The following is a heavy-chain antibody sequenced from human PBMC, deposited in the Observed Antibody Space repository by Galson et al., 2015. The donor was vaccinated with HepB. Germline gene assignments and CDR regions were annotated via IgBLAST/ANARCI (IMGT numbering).Heavy chain of an antibody. Sequence: SLRLSCAASGFTFDDYAMHWVRQAPGKGLEWVSGISWNRNSIGYADSVKGRFTISRDNAKNSLYLQMNSLRAEDTALYYCAKGGMGYAYAMDVWGQGTTVTVSS. CDR2: ISWNRNSI. CDR3: AKGGMGYAYAMDV. V-gene: IGHV3-9*01. CDR1: GFTFDDYA. J-gene: IGHJ6*02. D-gene: IGHD2-8*01.